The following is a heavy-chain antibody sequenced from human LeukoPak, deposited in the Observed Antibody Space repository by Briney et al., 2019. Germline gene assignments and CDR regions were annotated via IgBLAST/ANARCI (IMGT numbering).Heavy chain of an antibody. CDR2: IDWDDDK. CDR1: GFSLSTSGMC. J-gene: IGHJ3*02. D-gene: IGHD2-21*01. CDR3: ARMGCGSDCGDAFDI. Sequence: SGPALVKPTQTLTLTCTFSGFSLSTSGMCVSWIRQPPGKALEWLALIDWDDDKYYSTSLKTRLTISKDTSKNQVVLTMTNMDPVDTATYYCARMGCGSDCGDAFDIWGQGTMVTVSS. V-gene: IGHV2-70*01.